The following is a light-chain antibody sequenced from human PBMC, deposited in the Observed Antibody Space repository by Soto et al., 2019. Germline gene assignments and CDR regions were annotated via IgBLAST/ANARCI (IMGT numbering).Light chain of an antibody. Sequence: EIVLTQSPDTLSLSPGERATVSCRASQSVSNNDLAWYQQRPGQAPRLVLYGASTRPTGIPDRFSGSGSGTEFTLTISRLEPEDLAVYYCHHYSRSPPYPFGQGTKLDIK. CDR2: GAS. CDR1: QSVSNND. CDR3: HHYSRSPPYP. J-gene: IGKJ2*01. V-gene: IGKV3-20*01.